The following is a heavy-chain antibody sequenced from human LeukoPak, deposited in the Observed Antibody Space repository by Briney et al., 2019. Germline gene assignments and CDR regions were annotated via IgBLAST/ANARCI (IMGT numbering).Heavy chain of an antibody. V-gene: IGHV4-59*08. D-gene: IGHD3-10*01. CDR1: GGSISSYY. J-gene: IGHJ6*03. CDR3: ARQAGLLWFGRFYYMDV. Sequence: PSETLSLTCTVSGGSISSYYWSWIRQPPGKGLEWIGYIYYSGSTNYNPSLKSRVTISVDTSKNQFSLKLSSVTAADTAVYYCARQAGLLWFGRFYYMDVWGKGTTVTISS. CDR2: IYYSGST.